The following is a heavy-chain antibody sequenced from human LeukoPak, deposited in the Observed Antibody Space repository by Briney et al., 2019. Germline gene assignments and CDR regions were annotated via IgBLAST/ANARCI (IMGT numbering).Heavy chain of an antibody. CDR2: IKPDGSNE. V-gene: IGHV3-7*01. Sequence: PGGSLRLSCGASGFIFSNNWMSWVRQAPGKGLEWMANIKPDGSNEYYADSVKGRFTISRDNAKNSLYLHMNSQRVEDTAIYYCVININWSFGSWGQGDVVIVSS. CDR3: VININWSFGS. CDR1: GFIFSNNW. D-gene: IGHD1-1*01. J-gene: IGHJ4*02.